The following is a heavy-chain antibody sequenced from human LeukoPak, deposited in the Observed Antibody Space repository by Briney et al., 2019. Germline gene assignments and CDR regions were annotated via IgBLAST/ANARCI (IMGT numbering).Heavy chain of an antibody. CDR1: GFTFSSYG. Sequence: GGSLRLSCAASGFTFSSYGMHWVRQAPGKGLEWVAVISYDGSNKYYGDSVKGRFTISRDNSKNTLYLQTNSLRAEDTAVYYCAKGRDRFDYWGQGTLVTVSS. CDR3: AKGRDRFDY. V-gene: IGHV3-30*18. CDR2: ISYDGSNK. J-gene: IGHJ4*02. D-gene: IGHD3-16*01.